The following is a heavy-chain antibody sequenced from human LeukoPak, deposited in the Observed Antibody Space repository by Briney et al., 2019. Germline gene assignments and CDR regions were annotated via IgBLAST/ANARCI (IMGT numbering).Heavy chain of an antibody. Sequence: SVKVSCKASGGTFSSYAISWVRQAPGQGLEWMGGIIPIFGTANYAQKFQGRVTMTEDTSTDTAYMELSSLRSEDTAVYYCATGVFEGYYFDYWGQGTLVTVSS. D-gene: IGHD3-9*01. CDR3: ATGVFEGYYFDY. V-gene: IGHV1-69*06. J-gene: IGHJ4*02. CDR2: IIPIFGTA. CDR1: GGTFSSYA.